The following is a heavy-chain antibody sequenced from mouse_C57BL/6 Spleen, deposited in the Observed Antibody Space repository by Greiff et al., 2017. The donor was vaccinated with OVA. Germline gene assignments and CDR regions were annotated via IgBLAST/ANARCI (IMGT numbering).Heavy chain of an antibody. CDR2: INPNNGGT. V-gene: IGHV1-26*01. CDR1: GYTFTDYY. CDR3: ARWWLPLDY. J-gene: IGHJ2*01. Sequence: EVQLQQSGPELVKPGASVKISCKASGYTFTDYYMNWVKQSHGKSLEWIGDINPNNGGTSYNQKFKGKATLTVDKSSSTAYMELRSLTSEDSAVYYCARWWLPLDYWGQGTTLTVSS. D-gene: IGHD1-1*02.